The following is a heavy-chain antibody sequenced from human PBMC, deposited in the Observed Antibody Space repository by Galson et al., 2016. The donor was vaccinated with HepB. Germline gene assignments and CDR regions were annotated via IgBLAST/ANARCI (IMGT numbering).Heavy chain of an antibody. Sequence: SLRLSCAASGFLFSSYGMNWVRQAPGKGLEWVASITATSTYINYADSVKGRFTLSRDNAENSLLLQMNSLRAEDTGVYYCAAFWPAAAVWYSDLWGRGTLVTVSS. CDR3: AAFWPAAAVWYSDL. D-gene: IGHD2-2*01. V-gene: IGHV3-21*01. CDR1: GFLFSSYG. CDR2: ITATSTYI. J-gene: IGHJ2*01.